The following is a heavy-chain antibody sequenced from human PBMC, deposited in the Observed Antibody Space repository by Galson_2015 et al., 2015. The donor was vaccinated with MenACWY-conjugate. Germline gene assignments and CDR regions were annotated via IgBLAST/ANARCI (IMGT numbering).Heavy chain of an antibody. CDR2: ISYDGSNK. CDR1: GFTFSSYA. CDR3: ARGVEPIVVVPAANLYSYYGMDV. D-gene: IGHD2-2*01. V-gene: IGHV3-30*04. Sequence: SLRLSCAASGFTFSSYAMHWVRQAPGKGLEWVAVISYDGSNKYYADSVKGRFTISRDNSKNTLYLQMNSLRAEDTAVYYCARGVEPIVVVPAANLYSYYGMDVSGQGTTVTVSS. J-gene: IGHJ6*02.